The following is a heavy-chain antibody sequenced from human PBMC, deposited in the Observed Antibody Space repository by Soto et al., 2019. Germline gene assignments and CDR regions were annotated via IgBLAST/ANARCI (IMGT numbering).Heavy chain of an antibody. D-gene: IGHD6-19*01. CDR2: INHSGST. CDR3: ARDRGGITVSSKPLGEWFDP. J-gene: IGHJ5*02. V-gene: IGHV4-34*01. Sequence: SETLSLTCAVYGGSFSGYYWSWIRQPPGKGLEWIGEINHSGSTNYNPSLKSRVTLSVDTSKNQFSLKLSSVTAADTAVYYCARDRGGITVSSKPLGEWFDPWGQGTLVTVSS. CDR1: GGSFSGYY.